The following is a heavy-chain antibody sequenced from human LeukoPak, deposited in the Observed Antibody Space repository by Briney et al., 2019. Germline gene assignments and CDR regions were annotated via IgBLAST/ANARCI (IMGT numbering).Heavy chain of an antibody. CDR3: ARIRDGYNDAYDI. Sequence: ASVKVSCKAPGYTFTNYYIHWVRQAPGQGLVWMGLINPGGDNTNYAQNFQGRVTMTRDTSASTVYMELSSLRSEDTAIYYCARIRDGYNDAYDIRGQGTVVTVPS. CDR2: INPGGDNT. V-gene: IGHV1-46*01. CDR1: GYTFTNYY. D-gene: IGHD5-24*01. J-gene: IGHJ3*02.